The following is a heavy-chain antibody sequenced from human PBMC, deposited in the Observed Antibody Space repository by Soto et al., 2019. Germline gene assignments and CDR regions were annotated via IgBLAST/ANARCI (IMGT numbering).Heavy chain of an antibody. Sequence: QVQLLQSGAEVKKPGSSVRVSCEASGGTFRTYAISWVRQAPGQGLEWMGEIIPIFGKVNYAQKFQGRVTITADESTTTVYMDLRSLTSEYTAVYYCAKGAVAGTPTSYYYYGMDVWGQGTTVTVS. CDR2: IIPIFGKV. CDR1: GGTFRTYA. CDR3: AKGAVAGTPTSYYYYGMDV. V-gene: IGHV1-69*12. D-gene: IGHD6-19*01. J-gene: IGHJ6*02.